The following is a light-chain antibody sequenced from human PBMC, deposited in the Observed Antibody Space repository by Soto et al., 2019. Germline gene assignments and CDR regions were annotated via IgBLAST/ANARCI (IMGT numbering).Light chain of an antibody. CDR2: DVT. CDR3: TSFAGIANWV. CDR1: NGDVGGYNY. Sequence: QSALTQPPSASGSPGQSVTISCTGTNGDVGGYNYVSWYQQYPGKAPRLLIYDVTKRPSGVPDRFSGSKSGNSAYLTVSGLQAEDDADYYCTSFAGIANWVFGGGTKLTVL. V-gene: IGLV2-8*01. J-gene: IGLJ3*02.